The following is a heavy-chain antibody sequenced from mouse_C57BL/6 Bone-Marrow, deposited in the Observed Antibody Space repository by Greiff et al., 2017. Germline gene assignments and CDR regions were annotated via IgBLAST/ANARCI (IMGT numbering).Heavy chain of an antibody. D-gene: IGHD1-1*02. CDR3: TTYGVFDY. V-gene: IGHV14-4*01. J-gene: IGHJ2*01. CDR2: IDPENGDT. CDR1: GFNITDDY. Sequence: VQLQQSGAELVRPGASVKLSCTASGFNITDDYMHWVKQRPEQGLEWIGWIDPENGDTEYASKFQGKATITADTSSNTAYLQLSRLTSENTAVYYWTTYGVFDYWGQGTTLTVSS.